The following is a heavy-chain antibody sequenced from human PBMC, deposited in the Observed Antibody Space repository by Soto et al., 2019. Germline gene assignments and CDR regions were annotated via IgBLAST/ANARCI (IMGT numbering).Heavy chain of an antibody. J-gene: IGHJ4*02. D-gene: IGHD3-22*01. CDR1: GFTFSSYA. V-gene: IGHV3-23*01. Sequence: EVQLLESGGGLVQPGGSLRLSYAASGFTFSSYAMSWVRQAPGKGLEWGSAISGSGGSAYYGDCVKGRLTISRDNSKNGLYLQMNSLSAEHTAVYYCAKEAAPYYYDSSGFRRGPFDYWGQGTLVTVSS. CDR2: ISGSGGSA. CDR3: AKEAAPYYYDSSGFRRGPFDY.